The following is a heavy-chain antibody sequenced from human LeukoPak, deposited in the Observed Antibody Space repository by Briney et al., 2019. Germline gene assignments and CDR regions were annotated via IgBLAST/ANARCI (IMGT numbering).Heavy chain of an antibody. CDR3: ARALKSYDSSGYYYGS. V-gene: IGHV3-48*01. D-gene: IGHD3-22*01. J-gene: IGHJ4*02. CDR2: ISSSSSTI. Sequence: GGSLRLSCAVSGFTYSSYSMNWARQAPGKGREWGSYISSSSSTIYYADSVKGRFTFSRDNAKHSLYRQMNSLRAEDTAVYYCARALKSYDSSGYYYGSWGQGTLVTVSS. CDR1: GFTYSSYS.